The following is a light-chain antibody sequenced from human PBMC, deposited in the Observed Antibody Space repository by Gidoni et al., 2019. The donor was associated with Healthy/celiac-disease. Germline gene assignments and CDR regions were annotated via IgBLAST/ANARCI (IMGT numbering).Light chain of an antibody. CDR3: QQGNSTRT. Sequence: DIKMPQSPSSLSASVGDRVTITCRASQSISSYFNWYQQKPGKARKLLIYAASSLQSGVASRFSSNESRTDFTHAISNLLTEDFATYYWQQGNSTRTFGQGTKVEIK. J-gene: IGKJ1*01. V-gene: IGKV1-39*01. CDR1: QSISSY. CDR2: AAS.